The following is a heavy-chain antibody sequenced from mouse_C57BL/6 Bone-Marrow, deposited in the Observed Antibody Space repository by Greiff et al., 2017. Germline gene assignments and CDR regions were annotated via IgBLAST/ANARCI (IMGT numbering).Heavy chain of an antibody. Sequence: EVQRVESGGGLVQPGGSMKLSCVASGFTFSNYWMNWVRQSPEKGLEWGAQIRLKSDNYATHYAESVKGRFTISRDDSKSSVYLQMNNLRAEDTGIYYCTGGGITTVVNYWGQGTTLTVSS. CDR1: GFTFSNYW. CDR2: IRLKSDNYAT. D-gene: IGHD1-1*01. V-gene: IGHV6-3*01. J-gene: IGHJ2*01. CDR3: TGGGITTVVNY.